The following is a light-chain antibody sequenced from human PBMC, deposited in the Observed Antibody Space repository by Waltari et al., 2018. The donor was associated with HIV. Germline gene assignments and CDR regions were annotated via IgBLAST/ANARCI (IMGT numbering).Light chain of an antibody. J-gene: IGKJ5*01. Sequence: EIVLTQSPGNLSLSPGERATRCCRASQRVSSTYSAWYQQKPGQAPRLLIYGASNRATGIPDMFSGSGSGTDFTLTISRLEPEDFAVYYCQQYGGSPPGITFGQGTRLEIE. CDR2: GAS. V-gene: IGKV3-20*01. CDR1: QRVSSTY. CDR3: QQYGGSPPGIT.